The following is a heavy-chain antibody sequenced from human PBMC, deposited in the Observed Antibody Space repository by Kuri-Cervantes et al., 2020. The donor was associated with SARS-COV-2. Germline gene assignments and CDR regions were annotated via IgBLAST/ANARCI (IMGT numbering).Heavy chain of an antibody. CDR3: ARGSEAGYYYFDY. D-gene: IGHD3-9*01. V-gene: IGHV1-69*04. J-gene: IGHJ4*02. CDR2: IIPILAIA. Sequence: SVKVSCKASGGTFSNYAISWVRQAPGQGLEWMGRIIPILAIANYAQKFQGRVTITADKSTSTAYMEMSSLRSEDTAVYYCARGSEAGYYYFDYWGQGTLVTVSS. CDR1: GGTFSNYA.